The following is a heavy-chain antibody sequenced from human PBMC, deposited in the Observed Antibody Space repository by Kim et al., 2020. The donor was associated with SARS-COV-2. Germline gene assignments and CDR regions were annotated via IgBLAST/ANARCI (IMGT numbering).Heavy chain of an antibody. CDR2: IRSKAYGGTT. D-gene: IGHD5-12*01. J-gene: IGHJ4*02. CDR3: TRDADSGYDYGGH. CDR1: GFTFGDYA. Sequence: GGSLRLSCTASGFTFGDYAMSWFRQAPGKGLEWVGFIRSKAYGGTTEYAASVKGRFTISRDDSKRIAYLQMNSLKTEDTAVYYCTRDADSGYDYGGHWGQGTLVTVSS. V-gene: IGHV3-49*03.